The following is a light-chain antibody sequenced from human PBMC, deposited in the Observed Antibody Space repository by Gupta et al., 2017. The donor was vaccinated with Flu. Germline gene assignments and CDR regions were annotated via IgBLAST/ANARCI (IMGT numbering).Light chain of an antibody. J-gene: IGKJ3*01. CDR2: GAS. CDR1: QSISSTY. Sequence: EIVLMQSPGTLSLSPGERATLSCSASQSISSTYLAWYQQRPGQAPRLLIYGASSRATDIPDRFSGSGSGTDFTLTISRLEPEDFAVYYCQLYGRSPVFTFGPGTKVDIK. CDR3: QLYGRSPVFT. V-gene: IGKV3-20*01.